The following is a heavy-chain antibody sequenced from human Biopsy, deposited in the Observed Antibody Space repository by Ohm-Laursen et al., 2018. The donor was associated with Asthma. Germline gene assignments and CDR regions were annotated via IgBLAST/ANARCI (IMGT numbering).Heavy chain of an antibody. D-gene: IGHD1-1*01. V-gene: IGHV4-4*02. CDR1: GDSISSNSW. CDR2: IYYSGGT. CDR3: ARAIGTGDWYFDV. Sequence: SDTLSLTCAVSGDSISSNSWWTWVRQSPGRGLEWIGEIYYSGGTNYHPSLKGRVTISVAKSKNQFSLRLTSVTAADTAVYYCARAIGTGDWYFDVWGRGTLVTVSS. J-gene: IGHJ2*01.